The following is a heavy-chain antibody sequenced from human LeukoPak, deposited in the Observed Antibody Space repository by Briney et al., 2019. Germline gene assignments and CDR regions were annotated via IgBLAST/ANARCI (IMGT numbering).Heavy chain of an antibody. CDR3: ARGRRDYGAIYYYYMDV. CDR1: GGSISSYY. J-gene: IGHJ6*03. V-gene: IGHV4-59*01. Sequence: SETLSLTCTVSGGSISSYYWSWIRQPPGKGLEWIGYIYYSGSTNYNPSLKSRVTISVDTSKNQFSLKLSSVTAADTAVYYCARGRRDYGAIYYYYMDVWGKGTTVTISS. D-gene: IGHD4-17*01. CDR2: IYYSGST.